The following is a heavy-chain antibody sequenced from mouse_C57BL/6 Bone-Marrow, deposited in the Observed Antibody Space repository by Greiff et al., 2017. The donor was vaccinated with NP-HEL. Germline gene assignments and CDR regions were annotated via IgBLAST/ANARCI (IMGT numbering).Heavy chain of an antibody. Sequence: EVHLLESGGGFVKPGGSLKLSCAASGFTFSDYGMHWVRQAPEKGLEWVAYISSGSSTIYYADTVKGRFTISRNNAKNTLFLQMTSLRSEDTAMYYCARRGTVVPYAMDYWGQGTSVTVSS. CDR2: ISSGSSTI. V-gene: IGHV5-17*01. J-gene: IGHJ4*01. CDR1: GFTFSDYG. CDR3: ARRGTVVPYAMDY. D-gene: IGHD1-1*01.